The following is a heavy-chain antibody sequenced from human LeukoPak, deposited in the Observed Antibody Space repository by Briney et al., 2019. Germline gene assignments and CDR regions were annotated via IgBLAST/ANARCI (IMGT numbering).Heavy chain of an antibody. Sequence: PGGSLRLSCAASGFTFSTYSMHWVRQAPGKGLAWVSYISGSSSTIYYADSVKGRFTISRDNAKNSLYVQMNSLRAEDTAVYYCARDRARTFDYWGQGTLVTVSS. J-gene: IGHJ4*02. V-gene: IGHV3-48*01. CDR1: GFTFSTYS. CDR2: ISGSSSTI. CDR3: ARDRARTFDY.